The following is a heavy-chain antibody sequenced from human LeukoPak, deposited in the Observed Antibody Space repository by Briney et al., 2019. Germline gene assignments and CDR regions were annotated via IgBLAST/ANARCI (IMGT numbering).Heavy chain of an antibody. D-gene: IGHD5-18*01. J-gene: IGHJ4*02. Sequence: GASLLISCKGSGYIFTSYWISWVRQMPGKGLEWMGRIDPSDSYTNYSPSFQGHVTISADKSISTAYLQWSSLKASDTAMYYCARRNTAMGLTYFDYWGQGTLVTVSS. CDR3: ARRNTAMGLTYFDY. V-gene: IGHV5-10-1*01. CDR2: IDPSDSYT. CDR1: GYIFTSYW.